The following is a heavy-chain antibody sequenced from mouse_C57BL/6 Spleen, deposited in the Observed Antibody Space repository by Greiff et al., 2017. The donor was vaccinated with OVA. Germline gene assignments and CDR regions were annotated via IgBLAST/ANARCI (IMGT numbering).Heavy chain of an antibody. CDR2: IHPSDSDT. V-gene: IGHV1-74*01. CDR3: AMDYYGSSSYWYFDV. CDR1: GYTFTSYW. D-gene: IGHD1-1*01. Sequence: QVQLKQPGAELVKPGASVKVSCKASGYTFTSYWMHWVKQRPGQGLEWIGRIHPSDSDTNYNQKFKGKATLTVDKSSSTAYMQLSSLTSEDSAVYYCAMDYYGSSSYWYFDVWGTGTTVTVSS. J-gene: IGHJ1*03.